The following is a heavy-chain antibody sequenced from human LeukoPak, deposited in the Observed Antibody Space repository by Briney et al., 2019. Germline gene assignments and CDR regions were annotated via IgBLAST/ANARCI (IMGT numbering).Heavy chain of an antibody. CDR3: ASEGYGVKPFGS. CDR1: GYTFTHHY. Sequence: GASVKVSCKVSGYTFTHHYLHWVRQAPGQGLEWMGRINPNSGETNYKDKLQGRITMTRATSISTAYLEVTRLTSDDTAVYYCASEGYGVKPFGSWGQGTLV. J-gene: IGHJ5*01. V-gene: IGHV1-2*06. CDR2: INPNSGET. D-gene: IGHD2-8*01.